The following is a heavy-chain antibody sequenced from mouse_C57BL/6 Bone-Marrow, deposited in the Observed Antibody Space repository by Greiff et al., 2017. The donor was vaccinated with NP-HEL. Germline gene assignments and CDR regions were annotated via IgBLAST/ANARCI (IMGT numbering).Heavy chain of an antibody. CDR1: GFNIKDDY. Sequence: EVQRVESGAELVRPGASVKLSCTASGFNIKDDYMHWVKQRPEQGLEWIGWIDPENGDTEYASKFQGKATITADTSSNTAYLQLSSLTSEDTAVYYCTTPIYNGYLYYFDYWGQGTTLTVSS. J-gene: IGHJ2*01. CDR2: IDPENGDT. D-gene: IGHD2-3*01. V-gene: IGHV14-4*01. CDR3: TTPIYNGYLYYFDY.